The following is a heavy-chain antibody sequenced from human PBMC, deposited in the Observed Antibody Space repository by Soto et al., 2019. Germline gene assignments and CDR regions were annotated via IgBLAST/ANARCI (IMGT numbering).Heavy chain of an antibody. CDR1: GGSFSGYY. V-gene: IGHV4-34*01. J-gene: IGHJ1*01. Sequence: QVQLQQWGAGLLKPSETLSLTCAVYGGSFSGYYWSWIRQPPGKGLEWIGEINHSGSTNYNPSLKSRVTISVDTSNNQFSLKLSSVTAADPAVYYCARSQKRGYCSGGSCYSAEYFQHWGLGTLVTVSS. CDR2: INHSGST. D-gene: IGHD2-15*01. CDR3: ARSQKRGYCSGGSCYSAEYFQH.